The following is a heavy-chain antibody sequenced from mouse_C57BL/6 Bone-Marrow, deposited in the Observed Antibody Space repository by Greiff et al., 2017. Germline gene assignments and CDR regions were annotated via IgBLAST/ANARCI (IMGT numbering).Heavy chain of an antibody. CDR1: GYTFTSYG. Sequence: QVQLQQSGAELARPGASVKLSCKASGYTFTSYGISWVKQRTGQGLEWIGEIYPRSGNTYYNEKFKGKATLTADKSSSTAYMELRSLTSEDSAVYFCARGEASYYYGSKGMDYWGQGTSVTVSS. CDR3: ARGEASYYYGSKGMDY. CDR2: IYPRSGNT. J-gene: IGHJ4*01. D-gene: IGHD1-1*01. V-gene: IGHV1-81*01.